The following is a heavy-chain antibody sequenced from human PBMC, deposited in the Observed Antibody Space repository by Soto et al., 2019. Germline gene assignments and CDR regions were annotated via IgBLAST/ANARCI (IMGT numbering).Heavy chain of an antibody. CDR3: ATNYGSGSTHVDY. D-gene: IGHD3-10*01. CDR1: GDTFNFYT. CDR2: IIPMLGMS. J-gene: IGHJ4*02. V-gene: IGHV1-69*02. Sequence: QVQLVQSGAEVKKPGSPVRVSCTASGDTFNFYTISWVRQVPGQGPEWMGRIIPMLGMSKYAQKFQGRVTIRAAKSTSTVYMNLSGLTSEDTAVYYCATNYGSGSTHVDYWGQGTLVTVSS.